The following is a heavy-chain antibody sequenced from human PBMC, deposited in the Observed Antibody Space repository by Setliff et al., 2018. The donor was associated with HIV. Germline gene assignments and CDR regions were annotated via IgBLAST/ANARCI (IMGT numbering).Heavy chain of an antibody. CDR2: TYTSGST. D-gene: IGHD5-12*01. V-gene: IGHV4-61*09. CDR1: GASISSSNYY. CDR3: ARHRDPPGTRWIFYYYYMDL. J-gene: IGHJ6*03. Sequence: PSETLSLTCTVSGASISSSNYYWSWIRQPAGKGLEWIGHTYTSGSTNYNPSLKSRVTISVDTSKNQFSLTLSSVTAADTAVYYCARHRDPPGTRWIFYYYYMDLWGEGTTVTVSS.